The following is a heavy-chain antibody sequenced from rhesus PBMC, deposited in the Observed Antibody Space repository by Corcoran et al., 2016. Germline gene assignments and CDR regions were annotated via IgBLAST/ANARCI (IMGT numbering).Heavy chain of an antibody. CDR2: IVSGSSN. CDR3: AGSCGSLNLKIAFDF. Sequence: QVQLQESGQGVVKHSETLSRTDAVSDGAISSGYYWGRIRKPTRKVQEWMWQIVSGSSNYSSPSLKSRITLLVDTFKNQFSLMLSSVTAADTAVYYCAGSCGSLNLKIAFDFWGQGLRVTVSS. J-gene: IGHJ3*01. CDR1: DGAISSGYY. D-gene: IGHD6-25*01. V-gene: IGHV4S14*01.